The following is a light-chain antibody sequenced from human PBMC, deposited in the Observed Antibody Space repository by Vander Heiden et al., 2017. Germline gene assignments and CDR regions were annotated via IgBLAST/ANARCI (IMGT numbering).Light chain of an antibody. J-gene: IGLJ3*02. CDR3: SHSNSGAWV. V-gene: IGLV7-46*01. Sequence: QAVVTQEPSLTVSAGGTVTLTCGSSTGAVNSGHHPYWLQQKPGPAPMILIYDTSNKHSCTPAWCSGALLGATAEPNLAGAQAEDDAYYYCSHSNSGAWVFGGGTKLTVL. CDR2: DTS. CDR1: TGAVNSGHH.